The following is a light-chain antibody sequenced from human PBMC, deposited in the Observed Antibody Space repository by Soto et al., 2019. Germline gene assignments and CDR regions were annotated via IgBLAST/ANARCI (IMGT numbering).Light chain of an antibody. CDR3: CSHAGTYIYV. J-gene: IGLJ1*01. CDR2: DVS. V-gene: IGLV2-11*01. Sequence: QSALTQPRSVSGSPGQSVTISCTGTNSDVGGYNYVSWYQQHPGKAPKLMFYDVSKRPSGVPDRFSGFKSGNTASLTISGLQAEDEADYSCCSHAGTYIYVFGTGTKLTVL. CDR1: NSDVGGYNY.